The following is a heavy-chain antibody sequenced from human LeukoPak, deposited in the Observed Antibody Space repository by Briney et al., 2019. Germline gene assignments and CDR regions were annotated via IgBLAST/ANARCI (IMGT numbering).Heavy chain of an antibody. V-gene: IGHV4-38-2*02. Sequence: SATLSLTCTVSGGSNSSYYWGWIRQPPGKGLEWIGSIYHSGSTYYNPSLKSRVTISVDTSKNQFSLKLSSVTAADTAVYYCARVREDTAMVDYWGQGTLVTVSS. CDR2: IYHSGST. J-gene: IGHJ4*02. D-gene: IGHD5-18*01. CDR3: ARVREDTAMVDY. CDR1: GGSNSSYY.